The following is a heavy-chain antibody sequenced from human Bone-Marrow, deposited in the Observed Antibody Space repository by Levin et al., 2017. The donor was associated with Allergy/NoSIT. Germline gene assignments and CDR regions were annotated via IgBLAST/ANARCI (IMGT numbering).Heavy chain of an antibody. D-gene: IGHD3-10*01. J-gene: IGHJ4*02. CDR2: ISWNSGSI. CDR3: AKGFDYGSGSYYGGYFDY. Sequence: SLKISCAASGFTFDDYAMHWVRQAPGKGLEWVSGISWNSGSIGYADSVKGRFTISRDNAKNSLYLQMNSLRAEDTALYYCAKGFDYGSGSYYGGYFDYWGQGTLVTVSS. V-gene: IGHV3-9*01. CDR1: GFTFDDYA.